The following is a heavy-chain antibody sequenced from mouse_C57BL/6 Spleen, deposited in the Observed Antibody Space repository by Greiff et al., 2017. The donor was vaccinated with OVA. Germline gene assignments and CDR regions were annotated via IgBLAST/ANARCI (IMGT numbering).Heavy chain of an antibody. V-gene: IGHV5-9-1*02. J-gene: IGHJ3*01. Sequence: EVKLVESGEGLVKPGGSLKLSCAASGFTFSSYAMSWVRQTPEKRLEWVAYISSGGDYIYYADTVKGRFTISRDNAMNTLYLQMSNLKSEDTAMYYCTRDDDYDEAYWGQGTLVTVSA. CDR3: TRDDDYDEAY. D-gene: IGHD2-4*01. CDR2: ISSGGDYI. CDR1: GFTFSSYA.